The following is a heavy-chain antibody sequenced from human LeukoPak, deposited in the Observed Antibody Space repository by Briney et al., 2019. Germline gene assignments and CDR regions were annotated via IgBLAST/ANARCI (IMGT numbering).Heavy chain of an antibody. CDR1: GGSISSYY. J-gene: IGHJ3*02. D-gene: IGHD2-2*01. CDR2: IYYSGST. V-gene: IGHV4-59*01. Sequence: SETLSLTCTVSGGSISSYYWSWIRQPPGKGLEWIGYIYYSGSTNYNPSLKSRVTISVDTSKNQFSLKLSSVTAADTAVYYCARDAAIAVVPAAKGGAFDIWGQGTMVTVSS. CDR3: ARDAAIAVVPAAKGGAFDI.